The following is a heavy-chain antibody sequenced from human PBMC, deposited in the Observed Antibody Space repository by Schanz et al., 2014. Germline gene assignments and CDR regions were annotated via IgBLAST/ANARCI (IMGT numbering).Heavy chain of an antibody. Sequence: VQLVESGGALVQPGGSLRLSCSASGFTFSDHWMSWVRQPPGKGLEWVSAISGSGETTYYADSVKGRFTISRDNSKNTLYLQMNSLRAEDTAVYYCAKGQLLSYYFDYWGQGTLVTVSS. CDR1: GFTFSDHW. J-gene: IGHJ4*02. CDR3: AKGQLLSYYFDY. V-gene: IGHV3-23*04. D-gene: IGHD2-21*01. CDR2: ISGSGETT.